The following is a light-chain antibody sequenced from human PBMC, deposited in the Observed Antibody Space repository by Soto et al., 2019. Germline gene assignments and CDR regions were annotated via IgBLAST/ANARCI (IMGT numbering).Light chain of an antibody. Sequence: QSVMTQPASVSGSPGRSITMSCTGTSSDVGGYNYVSWYQQHPGKAPKLMIYDVSNRPSGVSNRFSGSKSGNTASLTISGLQAEDEADYYCSSYTSSSTQVFGTGTKVTVL. CDR1: SSDVGGYNY. CDR3: SSYTSSSTQV. V-gene: IGLV2-14*01. J-gene: IGLJ1*01. CDR2: DVS.